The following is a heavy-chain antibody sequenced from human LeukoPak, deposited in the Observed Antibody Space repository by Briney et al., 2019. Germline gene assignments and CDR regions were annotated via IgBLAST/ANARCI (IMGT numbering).Heavy chain of an antibody. J-gene: IGHJ4*02. D-gene: IGHD3-3*01. CDR3: AKESHYDFWSGSWY. V-gene: IGHV3-15*01. Sequence: GGSLRLSCAASGFTFSNAWMSWVRQAPGKGLEWVGRIKSKTDGGTTDYAAPVKGRFTISRDDSKNTLYLQMNSLRAEDTAVYYCAKESHYDFWSGSWYWGQGTLVTVSS. CDR1: GFTFSNAW. CDR2: IKSKTDGGTT.